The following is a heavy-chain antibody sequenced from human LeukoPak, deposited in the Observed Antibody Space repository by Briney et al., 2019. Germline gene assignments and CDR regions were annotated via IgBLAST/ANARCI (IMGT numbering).Heavy chain of an antibody. V-gene: IGHV3-21*04. D-gene: IGHD6-25*01. Sequence: GGSLRLSCAASGFTFSSYSMNWVRQAPGKGLEWVSSITSSSSYIYYADSVKGRFTISRDNAKNSLYLQMNSLRAEDTAVYYCARVRGHRSGEVDYWGQGTLVTVSS. CDR2: ITSSSSYI. CDR1: GFTFSSYS. CDR3: ARVRGHRSGEVDY. J-gene: IGHJ4*02.